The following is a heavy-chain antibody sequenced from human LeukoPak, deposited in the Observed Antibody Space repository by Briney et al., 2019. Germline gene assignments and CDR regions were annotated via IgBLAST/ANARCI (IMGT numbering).Heavy chain of an antibody. V-gene: IGHV3-74*01. CDR2: INTDGSST. CDR1: GFTFSSYW. CDR3: ATGRIVGAAEG. D-gene: IGHD1-26*01. Sequence: GGSLRLSCAASGFTFSSYWMHWVRQAPGKGLVWVSRINTDGSSTSYADSVKGRFTISRDNAKNTLYLQMNSLRADDTAVFYCATGRIVGAAEGWGQGTLVTVSS. J-gene: IGHJ4*02.